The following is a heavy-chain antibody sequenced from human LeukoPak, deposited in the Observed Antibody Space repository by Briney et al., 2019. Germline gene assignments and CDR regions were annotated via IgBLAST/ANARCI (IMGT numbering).Heavy chain of an antibody. Sequence: GGSLRLSCAASGFTFSSYWMSWVRQAPGKGLEWVANIKPDGSEKYYVDSVKGRFTISRDNAKNSLYLQMNSLRAEDTAVYYCARDQWWQLIAVAITSYFDCWGQGALVTVSS. CDR2: IKPDGSEK. J-gene: IGHJ4*02. D-gene: IGHD6-19*01. CDR3: ARDQWWQLIAVAITSYFDC. CDR1: GFTFSSYW. V-gene: IGHV3-7*01.